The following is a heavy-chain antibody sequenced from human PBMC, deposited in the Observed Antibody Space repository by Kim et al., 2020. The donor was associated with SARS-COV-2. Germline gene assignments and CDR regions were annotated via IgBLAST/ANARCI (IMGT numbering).Heavy chain of an antibody. CDR3: ARGLLWFGEPKYYYYGMDV. CDR1: GFTFSSYG. J-gene: IGHJ6*02. D-gene: IGHD3-10*01. CDR2: IWYDGSNK. V-gene: IGHV3-33*01. Sequence: GGSLRLSCAASGFTFSSYGMHWVRQAPGKGLEWVAVIWYDGSNKYYADSVKGRFTISRDNSKNTLYLQMNSLRAEDTAVYYCARGLLWFGEPKYYYYGMDVWGQGTTVTVSS.